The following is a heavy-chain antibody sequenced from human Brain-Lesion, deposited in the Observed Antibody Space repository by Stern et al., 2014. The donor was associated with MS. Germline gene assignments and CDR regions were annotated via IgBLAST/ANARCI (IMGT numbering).Heavy chain of an antibody. CDR2: IFPGDSDT. V-gene: IGHV5-51*01. CDR1: GYSFTSYW. J-gene: IGHJ4*02. CDR3: ATPAAGGRIDY. Sequence: EVQLVESGAEVKKPGESLKISCKVSGYSFTSYWIGWVRQLPRKALEWMGIIFPGDSDTRYSSSFQGRVSISADKPISTAYLQCSSLKASDPAMYYCATPAAGGRIDYWGQGTLVTVS. D-gene: IGHD6-13*01.